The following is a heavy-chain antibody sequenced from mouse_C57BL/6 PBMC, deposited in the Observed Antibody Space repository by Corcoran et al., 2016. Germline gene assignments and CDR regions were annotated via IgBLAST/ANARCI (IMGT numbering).Heavy chain of an antibody. V-gene: IGHV1-26*01. D-gene: IGHD2-4*01. CDR1: GYTFTDYY. Sequence: EDQLQQSGPELVKHGASVKISCKASGYTFTDYYMNWVKQSHGKSLEWIGDINPNNGGTSYNQKFKGKATLTVDKSSSTAYMELRSLTSEDSAVYYCARDDYDGLFAYWGQGTLVTVSA. J-gene: IGHJ3*01. CDR3: ARDDYDGLFAY. CDR2: INPNNGGT.